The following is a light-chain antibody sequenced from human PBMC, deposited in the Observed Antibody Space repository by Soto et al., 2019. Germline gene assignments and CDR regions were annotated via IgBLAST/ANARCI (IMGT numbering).Light chain of an antibody. Sequence: EIVMTQSPATLSVSPGERVTLSCRASQSVGTTLAWYQQKPDQPPRLLIRGASTRATGIPDRFGGSGSGTEFTLTISSLQSEDFAVYYCQQYSTWLSFGGGTKVEIK. CDR3: QQYSTWLS. CDR1: QSVGTT. J-gene: IGKJ4*01. V-gene: IGKV3-15*01. CDR2: GAS.